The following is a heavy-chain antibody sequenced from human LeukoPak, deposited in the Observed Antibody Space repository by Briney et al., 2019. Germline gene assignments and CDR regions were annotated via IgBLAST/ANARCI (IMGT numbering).Heavy chain of an antibody. CDR1: GFTFSSYA. V-gene: IGHV3-23*01. CDR2: IGVSSSRT. J-gene: IGHJ4*02. D-gene: IGHD3-16*01. Sequence: SGGSLRLSCAASGFTFSSYAMSCVRQAPGKGLEWVSTIGVSSSRTYYADSVKGRFTISRDNSKNTLYLQMNSLRAEDTAIYYCAKVLGGGGSDYWGQGTLVTVSS. CDR3: AKVLGGGGSDY.